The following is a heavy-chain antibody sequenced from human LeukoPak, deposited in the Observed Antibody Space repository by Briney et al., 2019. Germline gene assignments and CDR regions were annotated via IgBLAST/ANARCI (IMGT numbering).Heavy chain of an antibody. CDR2: IYYSGST. CDR3: ARSGYSSSWYLGWFGP. Sequence: SETLSLTCTVSGGSISSSSYYWGWIRQPPGKGLEWIGRIYYSGSTYYNPSLKSRVTISVDTSKNQFSLKLSSVTAADTAVYYCARSGYSSSWYLGWFGPWGQGTLVTVSS. CDR1: GGSISSSSYY. V-gene: IGHV4-39*01. D-gene: IGHD6-13*01. J-gene: IGHJ5*02.